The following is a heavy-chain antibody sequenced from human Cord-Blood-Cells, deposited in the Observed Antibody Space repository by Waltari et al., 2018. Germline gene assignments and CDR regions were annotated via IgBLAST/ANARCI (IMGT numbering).Heavy chain of an antibody. J-gene: IGHJ3*02. D-gene: IGHD3-10*01. CDR1: GYTFTGYY. V-gene: IGHV1-2*04. CDR2: VNPNSGWT. CDR3: ARTRGTPTNDAFDS. Sequence: QVQLVQSGAEVKKPGASVKVSCKASGYTFTGYYLNWVRQAPGQGLEWKGLVNPNSGWTNSAKKFQGWVTMTRDTSISTAYMELSRLRSDDTAVYYCARTRGTPTNDAFDSWGQGTMVTVSS.